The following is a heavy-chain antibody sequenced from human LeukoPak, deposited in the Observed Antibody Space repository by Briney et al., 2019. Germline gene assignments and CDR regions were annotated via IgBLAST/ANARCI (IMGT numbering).Heavy chain of an antibody. D-gene: IGHD5-24*01. Sequence: GRSLRLSCAASGFTFSSYAMHWVRQAPGKGLEWVAVISYDGSNKYYADSVKGRFTISRDNSKNTLYLQMNSLRAEDTAVYYCARVRGYNAYYYYYGMDVWGQGTTVTVSS. CDR3: ARVRGYNAYYYYYGMDV. CDR1: GFTFSSYA. V-gene: IGHV3-30-3*01. CDR2: ISYDGSNK. J-gene: IGHJ6*02.